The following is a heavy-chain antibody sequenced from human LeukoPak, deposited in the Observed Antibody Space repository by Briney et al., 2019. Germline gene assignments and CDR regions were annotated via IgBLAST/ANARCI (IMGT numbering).Heavy chain of an antibody. V-gene: IGHV1-18*01. CDR3: ARDRWDWFDS. J-gene: IGHJ5*01. CDR2: VSA. CDR1: GYTFVSFG. Sequence: GASVKVFCKASGYTFVSFGITWVRQAPGQGLEWMGWVSANRVTMTTDTSTNTAYLEVRSLRSDDTAVYYCARDRWDWFDSWGQGTLVTVSS. D-gene: IGHD5-24*01.